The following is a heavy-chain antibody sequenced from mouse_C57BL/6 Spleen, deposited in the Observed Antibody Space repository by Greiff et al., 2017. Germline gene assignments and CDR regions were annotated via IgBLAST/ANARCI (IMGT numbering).Heavy chain of an antibody. D-gene: IGHD1-1*01. CDR1: GFTFTDYY. V-gene: IGHV7-3*01. CDR3: ARYIGGSSYGRYFDV. Sequence: EVQGVESGGGLVQPGGSLSLSCAASGFTFTDYYMSWVRQPPGKALEWLGFIRNKANGYTTEYSASVKGRFTISRDNSQSILYLQMNALRAEDSATYYCARYIGGSSYGRYFDVWGTGTTVTVSS. CDR2: IRNKANGYTT. J-gene: IGHJ1*03.